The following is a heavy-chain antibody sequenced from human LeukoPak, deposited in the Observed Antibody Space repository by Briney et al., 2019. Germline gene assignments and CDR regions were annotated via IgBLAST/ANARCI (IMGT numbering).Heavy chain of an antibody. V-gene: IGHV4-59*08. Sequence: SETQSLTCTVSGGSISSYYWSWIRQPPGKGLEWIGYIYYSGSTKYNPSLRSRVTISADTSKNQFSLKLSSVTAADTAVYYCARHLRGEQQLSGFDYWGQGTPVTVSS. CDR2: IYYSGST. J-gene: IGHJ4*02. CDR3: ARHLRGEQQLSGFDY. CDR1: GGSISSYY. D-gene: IGHD6-13*01.